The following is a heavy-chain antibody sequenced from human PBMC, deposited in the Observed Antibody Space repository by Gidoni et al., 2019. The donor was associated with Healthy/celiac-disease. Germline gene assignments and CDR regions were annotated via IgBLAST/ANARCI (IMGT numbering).Heavy chain of an antibody. Sequence: QVPLVQSGADVKQPGASVNVSCKASGYTFPSYYMHWVRQAPGQGLEWMGIINPSGGSTSYAQKFQGRVNMTRDTSTSTVYMELRSLRSEDTAVYYCARVYCSSTSCLYYYGMDVWGQGTTVTVYS. CDR3: ARVYCSSTSCLYYYGMDV. CDR2: INPSGGST. D-gene: IGHD2-2*01. CDR1: GYTFPSYY. V-gene: IGHV1-46*01. J-gene: IGHJ6*02.